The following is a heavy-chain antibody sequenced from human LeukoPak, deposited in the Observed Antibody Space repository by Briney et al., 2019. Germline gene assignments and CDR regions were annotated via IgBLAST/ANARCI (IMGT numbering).Heavy chain of an antibody. D-gene: IGHD3-10*01. V-gene: IGHV4-59*01. CDR2: IYYSGST. Sequence: SEALSLTCTVSGGSIGSYYWSWIRQPPGKGLEWIGYIYYSGSTNYNPSLKSRVTISVDTSKNQFSLKLSSVTAADTAVYYCARTYMVRGVMVGYYYYYMDVWGKGTTVTVSS. CDR1: GGSIGSYY. CDR3: ARTYMVRGVMVGYYYYYMDV. J-gene: IGHJ6*03.